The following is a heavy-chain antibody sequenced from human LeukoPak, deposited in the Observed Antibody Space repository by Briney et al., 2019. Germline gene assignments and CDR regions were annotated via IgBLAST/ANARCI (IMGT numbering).Heavy chain of an antibody. CDR1: GYTFTSYG. D-gene: IGHD3-10*01. V-gene: IGHV1-18*01. CDR2: ISAYNGNT. J-gene: IGHJ4*02. CDR3: ARDQGLWFGELLLDY. Sequence: ASVKVSCKASGYTFTSYGISWVRQAPGQGLEWMGWISAYNGNTNYAQKLQGRVTMTTDTSTSTAYMELRSLRSDDTAVYYCARDQGLWFGELLLDYWGQGTLVTVSS.